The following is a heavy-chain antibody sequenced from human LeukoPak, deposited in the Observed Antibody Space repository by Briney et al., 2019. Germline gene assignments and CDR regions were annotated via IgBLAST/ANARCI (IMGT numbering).Heavy chain of an antibody. V-gene: IGHV5-51*01. D-gene: IGHD2-2*01. CDR1: GYRFTSYW. CDR3: ARHRGAIVVVPAATSTNFYGMDV. CDR2: IYPGDSDT. Sequence: GESLKISCKGSGYRFTSYWIGWVRQMPGKGLEWMGIIYPGDSDTRYSPSFQGQVTISADKSISTAYLQWSSLKASDTAMYYCARHRGAIVVVPAATSTNFYGMDVWGQGTTVTVSS. J-gene: IGHJ6*02.